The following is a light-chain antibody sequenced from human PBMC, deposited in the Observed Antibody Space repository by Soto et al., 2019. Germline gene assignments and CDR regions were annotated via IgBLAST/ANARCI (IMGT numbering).Light chain of an antibody. J-gene: IGLJ1*01. CDR1: SSDVGGYNY. Sequence: QSVLTQPASVSGSPGQSITISRTGTSSDVGGYNYVSWYQQHPGKAPKLMIYEVSNRPSGVSNRFSGSKSGNTASLTISGLQAEDEADYYCSSYTSSSTLGVFGTGTKLTVL. CDR2: EVS. V-gene: IGLV2-14*01. CDR3: SSYTSSSTLGV.